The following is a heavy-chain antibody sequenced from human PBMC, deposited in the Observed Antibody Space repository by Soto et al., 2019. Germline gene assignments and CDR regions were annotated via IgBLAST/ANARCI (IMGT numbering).Heavy chain of an antibody. CDR2: IIPIFGTA. V-gene: IGHV1-69*12. D-gene: IGHD3-22*01. CDR1: GGTFSSYA. J-gene: IGHJ4*02. CDR3: ARAPTYYYDSSGYLDY. Sequence: QVQLVQSGAEVKKPGSSVKVSCKASGGTFSSYAISWVRQAPGQGLEWMGGIIPIFGTANYAQKFQGRVTITADEXTXXAYMELSSVRSEDTAVYYCARAPTYYYDSSGYLDYWGQGTLVTVSS.